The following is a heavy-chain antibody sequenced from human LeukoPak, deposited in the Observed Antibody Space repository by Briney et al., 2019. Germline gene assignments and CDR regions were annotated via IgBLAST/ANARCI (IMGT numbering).Heavy chain of an antibody. Sequence: GGSLRLSCAASGFTFSSYAMSWVRQASGKGLEWVSAISGSGGIPYYADSVKGRFTISRDNSKNTLYLQMNGLRAEDTAVYYCARNYSGSYHIDYWGQGTLVTVSS. CDR2: ISGSGGIP. CDR3: ARNYSGSYHIDY. CDR1: GFTFSSYA. V-gene: IGHV3-23*01. J-gene: IGHJ4*02. D-gene: IGHD1-26*01.